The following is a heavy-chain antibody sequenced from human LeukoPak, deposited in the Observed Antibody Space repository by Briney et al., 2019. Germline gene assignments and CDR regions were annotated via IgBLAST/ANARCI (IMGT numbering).Heavy chain of an antibody. V-gene: IGHV3-21*01. J-gene: IGHJ4*02. Sequence: GGSLRLSCAASGFTFNTYTMSWVRQAPGKGLEWVSSINSRSTKIYYADSVKGRVTVSRDNTKSSLYLQMDSLRAEDTAVYFCAKESGDCGADCLALNDYWAREPWSPSPQ. CDR1: GFTFNTYT. CDR2: INSRSTKI. D-gene: IGHD2-21*02. CDR3: AKESGDCGADCLALNDY.